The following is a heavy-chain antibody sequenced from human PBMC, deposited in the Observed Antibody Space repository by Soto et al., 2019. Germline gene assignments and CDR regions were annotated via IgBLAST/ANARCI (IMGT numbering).Heavy chain of an antibody. Sequence: VQLVQSGAEVKKPGASVTVSCKAFGYTFTTYGLSWVRQAPGQGLEWMGWVSPYNGNTYYAPRLQGRVTMTTDTSTPTAYMSLRSLRSDDTAIYYCVRGGILEANRPYYYYGLDVWGQGTPVTVSS. CDR1: GYTFTTYG. CDR2: VSPYNGNT. V-gene: IGHV1-18*01. J-gene: IGHJ6*02. CDR3: VRGGILEANRPYYYYGLDV. D-gene: IGHD1-1*01.